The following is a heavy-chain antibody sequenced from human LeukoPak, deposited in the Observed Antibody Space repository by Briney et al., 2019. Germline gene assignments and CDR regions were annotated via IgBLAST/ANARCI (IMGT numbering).Heavy chain of an antibody. Sequence: QTGGSLRLSCAASGFTFSSYAMHWVRQAPGKGLEWVAVISYDGSNKYYADSVKGRFTISRDNSKNTLYLQMNSLRAEDTAVYYCAKGGLWFGEDYFDYWGQGTLVTVSS. CDR3: AKGGLWFGEDYFDY. CDR1: GFTFSSYA. D-gene: IGHD3-10*01. J-gene: IGHJ4*02. V-gene: IGHV3-30-3*01. CDR2: ISYDGSNK.